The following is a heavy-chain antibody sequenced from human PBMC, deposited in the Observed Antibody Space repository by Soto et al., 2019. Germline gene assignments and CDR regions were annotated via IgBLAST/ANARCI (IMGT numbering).Heavy chain of an antibody. Sequence: PGGSLRLSCAASGFTFSSYAMSWVRQAPGKGLEWVSAISGSGGSTYYADSVKGRFTISRDNSKNTLYLQMNSPRAEDTAVYYCAKGTDYYDSSGYYLIDYWGQGTLVTVSS. CDR1: GFTFSSYA. V-gene: IGHV3-23*01. CDR2: ISGSGGST. J-gene: IGHJ4*02. D-gene: IGHD3-22*01. CDR3: AKGTDYYDSSGYYLIDY.